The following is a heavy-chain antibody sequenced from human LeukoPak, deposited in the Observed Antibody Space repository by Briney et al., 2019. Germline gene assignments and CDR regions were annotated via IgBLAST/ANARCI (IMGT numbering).Heavy chain of an antibody. J-gene: IGHJ4*02. D-gene: IGHD1-26*01. Sequence: SETLPLTCAVFGGSFSSYYLHWIRQPPGKGLEWIGEIDHSGNTKYNPSLKNRLTISVDTSKNQFSLDLSSVTATAVYYCVIFIMGTTTTDYWGQGTLVTVSS. CDR1: GGSFSSYY. V-gene: IGHV4-34*01. CDR2: IDHSGNT. CDR3: VIFIMGTTTTDY.